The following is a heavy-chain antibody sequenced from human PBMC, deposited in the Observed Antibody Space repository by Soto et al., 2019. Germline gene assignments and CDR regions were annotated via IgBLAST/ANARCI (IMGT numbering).Heavy chain of an antibody. CDR1: GGSFSGYY. J-gene: IGHJ4*02. CDR3: ARGRRIVVMVYALKRHFDY. Sequence: PSETLSLTCAVYGGSFSGYYWSWIRQPPGKGLEWIGEINHSGSTNYNPSLKSRVTISVDTSKNQFSLKLSSVTAADTAVYYCARGRRIVVMVYALKRHFDYWGQGTLVTVSS. D-gene: IGHD2-8*01. V-gene: IGHV4-34*01. CDR2: INHSGST.